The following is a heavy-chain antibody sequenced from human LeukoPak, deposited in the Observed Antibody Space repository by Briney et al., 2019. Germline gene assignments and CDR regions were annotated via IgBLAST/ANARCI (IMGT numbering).Heavy chain of an antibody. CDR2: INPNSGGT. CDR1: GYTFTGYY. D-gene: IGHD4-11*01. V-gene: IGHV1-2*06. CDR3: ARDATARDYSNSDY. Sequence: ASVTVSCKASGYTFTGYYMHWVRQAPGQGLEWMGRINPNSGGTNYAQKFQGRVTMTRDTSISTAYMEVSRLTSDDTAVYYCARDATARDYSNSDYWGQGTLVTVSS. J-gene: IGHJ4*02.